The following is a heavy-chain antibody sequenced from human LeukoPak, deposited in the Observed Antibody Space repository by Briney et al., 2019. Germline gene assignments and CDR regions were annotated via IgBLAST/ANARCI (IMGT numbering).Heavy chain of an antibody. J-gene: IGHJ6*03. V-gene: IGHV4-59*08. D-gene: IGHD2-8*01. CDR3: GGTNYNPSLKRRVTISVDTTKNQFSRKRSSVTAADTAVYDCTIDSSSRTYYYYYFPDV. CDR2: LYYSGSN. CDR1: GGSIRSYY. Sequence: SETLSLTCTVSGGSIRSYYWSWIRQPPGKGLEWVGYLYYSGSNNYNPALKRRITISVRQSEKQFLLMLSHVTSADTAAFYCGGTNYNPSLKRRVTISVDTTKNQFSRKRSSVTAADTAVYDCTIDSSSRTYYYYYFPDVWGKGTTVTVSS.